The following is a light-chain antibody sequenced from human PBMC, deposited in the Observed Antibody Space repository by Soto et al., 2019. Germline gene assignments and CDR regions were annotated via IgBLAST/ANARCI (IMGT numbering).Light chain of an antibody. J-gene: IGLJ2*01. CDR2: LNSDGSH. CDR3: QTSGTGIPPVV. CDR1: SGHSSYA. Sequence: QPVLTQSPSASASLGASVKLTCTLSSGHSSYAIAWHQQQPEKGPRYLMKLNSDGSHSKGDGIPDRFSGSSSGAERYLTIAFLQSDDEAVYYCQTSGTGIPPVVFGGGTKLTVL. V-gene: IGLV4-69*01.